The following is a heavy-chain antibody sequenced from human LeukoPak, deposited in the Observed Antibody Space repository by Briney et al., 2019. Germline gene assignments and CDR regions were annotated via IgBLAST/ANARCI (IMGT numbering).Heavy chain of an antibody. Sequence: GGSLRLSCAASGFTFSDYYMSWIRQAPGKGLEWVSYISSSGSTIYYADSVKGRFTISRDNAKNPLYLQMNSLRAEDPAVYSCARERGVATFDYWGQGTLVTVSS. CDR2: ISSSGSTI. CDR1: GFTFSDYY. J-gene: IGHJ4*02. D-gene: IGHD5-12*01. V-gene: IGHV3-11*01. CDR3: ARERGVATFDY.